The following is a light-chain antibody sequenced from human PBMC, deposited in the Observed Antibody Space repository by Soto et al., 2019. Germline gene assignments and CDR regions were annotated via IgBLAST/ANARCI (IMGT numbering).Light chain of an antibody. J-gene: IGKJ1*01. Sequence: DIQMTQSPSSLSASVGDRITITCRASQSIGFYLNWCQQKTGKAPKFLMYGASFLQSGVTSRLSGSGAGTEFSLTIHSLQPEDFATYYCQQSFTTPWTFGQGTKVDIK. CDR2: GAS. CDR3: QQSFTTPWT. V-gene: IGKV1-39*01. CDR1: QSIGFY.